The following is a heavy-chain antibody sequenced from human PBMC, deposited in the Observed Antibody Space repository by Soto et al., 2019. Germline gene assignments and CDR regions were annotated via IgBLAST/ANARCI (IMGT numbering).Heavy chain of an antibody. CDR1: GGSISSSSYF. D-gene: IGHD3-10*01. CDR3: ARVWGGAFDI. J-gene: IGHJ3*02. Sequence: SETLSLTWTVSGGSISSSSYFWTWIRQAPGRGLEWIGYISSSGIPTYSPSLKSRLTISVDPSKNRFSLKLNSMTAADTAVYYCARVWGGAFDIWGQGTMVTVSS. CDR2: ISSSGIP. V-gene: IGHV4-61*03.